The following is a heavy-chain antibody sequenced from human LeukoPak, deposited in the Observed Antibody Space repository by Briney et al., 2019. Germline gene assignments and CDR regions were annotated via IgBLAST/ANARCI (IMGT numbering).Heavy chain of an antibody. D-gene: IGHD6-19*01. CDR2: ITTTGNTA. J-gene: IGHJ4*02. CDR1: GFAFSDYF. CDR3: ARGGRDSSGWYGYYFDY. Sequence: GGSLRLSCAASGFAFSDYFMTWIRQAPGKGLEWISYITTTGNTAFYADSVKGRFTVSRDKNSLYLQINSLRAEDTAVYYCARGGRDSSGWYGYYFDYWGQGTLVPVSS. V-gene: IGHV3-11*04.